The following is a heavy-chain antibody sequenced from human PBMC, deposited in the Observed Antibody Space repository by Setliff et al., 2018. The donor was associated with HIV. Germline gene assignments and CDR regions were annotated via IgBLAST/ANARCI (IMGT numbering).Heavy chain of an antibody. J-gene: IGHJ4*02. Sequence: SETLSLTCNVSGGSISNYYRSWIRQPPGKGLEWIGYIYASGYTNYNPSLKSRVTISVDTSKNLFSLKLTSVTAADTAVYYCACSPGIAAAGRRSPFDFWGQGTLVTVSS. CDR2: IYASGYT. CDR1: GGSISNYY. V-gene: IGHV4-4*09. CDR3: ACSPGIAAAGRRSPFDF. D-gene: IGHD6-13*01.